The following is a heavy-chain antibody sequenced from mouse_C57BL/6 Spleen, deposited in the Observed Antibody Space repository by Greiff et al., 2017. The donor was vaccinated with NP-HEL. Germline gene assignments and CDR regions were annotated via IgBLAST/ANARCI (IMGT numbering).Heavy chain of an antibody. CDR1: GFTFSSYA. CDR2: ISDGGSYT. J-gene: IGHJ3*01. V-gene: IGHV5-4*01. Sequence: EVQGVESGGGLVKPGGSLKLSCAASGFTFSSYAMSWVRQTPEKRLEWVATISDGGSYTYYPDNVKGRFTSSRDNAKNNLYLQMSHLKSEDTAMYYCARDDTQFAYWGQGTLVTVSA. CDR3: ARDDTQFAY.